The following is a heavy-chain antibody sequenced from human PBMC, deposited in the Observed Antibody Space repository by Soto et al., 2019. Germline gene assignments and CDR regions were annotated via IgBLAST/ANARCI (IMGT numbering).Heavy chain of an antibody. CDR2: IYYSGGT. CDR1: GGSISSYY. Sequence: SETLSLTCTVSGGSISSYYWSWIRQPPGKGLEWIGYIYYSGGTNYNPSLKSRVTISVDTSKNQFSLKLSSVTAADTAVYYCARVAPAYSNYEVGYFDYWGQGTLVTVSS. V-gene: IGHV4-59*01. CDR3: ARVAPAYSNYEVGYFDY. J-gene: IGHJ4*02. D-gene: IGHD4-4*01.